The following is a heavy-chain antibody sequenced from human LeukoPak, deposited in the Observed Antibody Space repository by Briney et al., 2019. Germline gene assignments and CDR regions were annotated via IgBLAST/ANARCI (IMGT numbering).Heavy chain of an antibody. Sequence: GGSLRLSCTASGFTFRNYAMSWVRQAPGKGLDLVSGISGSGSATYFADSVKGRFTISRDNSKNTLYLQLVRVRAEDTARYYCAKSVVVITFRFDDWGQGALVTVSS. CDR3: AKSVVVITFRFDD. CDR1: GFTFRNYA. D-gene: IGHD2-15*01. CDR2: ISGSGSAT. J-gene: IGHJ4*02. V-gene: IGHV3-23*01.